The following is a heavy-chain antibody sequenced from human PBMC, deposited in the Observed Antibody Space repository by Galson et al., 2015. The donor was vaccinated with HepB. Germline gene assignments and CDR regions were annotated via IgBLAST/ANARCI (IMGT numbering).Heavy chain of an antibody. V-gene: IGHV3-7*01. CDR1: EFTFSSSW. CDR2: IKEDGSEK. D-gene: IGHD3-22*01. J-gene: IGHJ3*02. Sequence: SLRLSCAASEFTFSSSWMTWVRQAPGKGLEWVANIKEDGSEKNYVDSVKGRFTISRDNAKNPLYLQMNSLRAEDTAVYYCARDGNYYDSSDYYYDAFDIWGQGTVVTVSS. CDR3: ARDGNYYDSSDYYYDAFDI.